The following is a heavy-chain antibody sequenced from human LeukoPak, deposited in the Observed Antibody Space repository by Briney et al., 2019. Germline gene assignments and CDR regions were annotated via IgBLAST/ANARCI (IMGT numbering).Heavy chain of an antibody. V-gene: IGHV4-31*02. CDR2: MYNSGNT. CDR1: GGSFSSGGHY. D-gene: IGHD3-10*01. J-gene: IGHJ4*02. CDR3: ARASRIDYGSGSYDY. Sequence: SETLSLTCTVSGGSFSSGGHYWSWIRQHPGKGLDWIGYMYNSGNTYYNPSLKDRVIMSEDTSKNQFSLKLSSVTAADTAVYYCARASRIDYGSGSYDYWGQGTLVTVSS.